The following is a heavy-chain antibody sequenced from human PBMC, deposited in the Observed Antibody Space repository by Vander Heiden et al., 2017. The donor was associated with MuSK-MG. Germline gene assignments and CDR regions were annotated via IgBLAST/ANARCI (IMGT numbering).Heavy chain of an antibody. Sequence: QVQLVQSGAEVKKPGASVKVSCKAPGYTFTSYYMHWVRQAPGQGLEWMGIINPSGGSTSYAQKFQGRVTMTRDTSTSTVYMELSSLRSEDTAVYYCARVTVSRFAFDYWGQGTLVTVSS. CDR2: INPSGGST. J-gene: IGHJ4*02. V-gene: IGHV1-46*03. CDR1: GYTFTSYY. CDR3: ARVTVSRFAFDY. D-gene: IGHD3-10*01.